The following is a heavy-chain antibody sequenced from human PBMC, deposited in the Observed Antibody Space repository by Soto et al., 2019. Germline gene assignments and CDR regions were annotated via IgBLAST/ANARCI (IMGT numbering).Heavy chain of an antibody. CDR3: ARHSPGYYFYGMDV. Sequence: PSETLSLTCTVSGGSISSSSFYWGWIRQPPGKGLEWIGSIYYSGSTHYNPSLKSRVIISVDTSRNQFSLKLSAVTAADTVVYYCARHSPGYYFYGMDVWGQGTTVTVSS. J-gene: IGHJ6*02. CDR2: IYYSGST. CDR1: GGSISSSSFY. V-gene: IGHV4-39*01.